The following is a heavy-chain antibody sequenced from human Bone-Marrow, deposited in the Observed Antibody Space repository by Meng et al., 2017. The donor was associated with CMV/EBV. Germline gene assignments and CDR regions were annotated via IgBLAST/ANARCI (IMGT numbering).Heavy chain of an antibody. D-gene: IGHD3-3*01. CDR2: IYYSGST. V-gene: IGHV4-39*07. CDR1: GGSISSSSYY. Sequence: SETLSLTCTVSGGSISSSSYYWGWIRQPPGKGLEWIGSIYYSGSTYYNPSLKSRVTISVDTSKNQFSLKLSSVTAADTAVYYCARGVGRITIFGVEPWGQGTLVTVSS. CDR3: ARGVGRITIFGVEP. J-gene: IGHJ5*02.